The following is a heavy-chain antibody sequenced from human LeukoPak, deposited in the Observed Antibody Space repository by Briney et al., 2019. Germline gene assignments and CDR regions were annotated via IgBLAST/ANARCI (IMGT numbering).Heavy chain of an antibody. CDR2: IYYSGST. Sequence: SETQSLTCTVSGGSISSGGYYWSWIRQHPGKGLEWMGYIYYSGSTYYNPSLKSRVTISVDTSKNQFSLKLSSVTAADTAVYYCARAPDSSGYLDAFDIWGQGTMVTVSS. V-gene: IGHV4-31*03. D-gene: IGHD3-22*01. CDR3: ARAPDSSGYLDAFDI. J-gene: IGHJ3*02. CDR1: GGSISSGGYY.